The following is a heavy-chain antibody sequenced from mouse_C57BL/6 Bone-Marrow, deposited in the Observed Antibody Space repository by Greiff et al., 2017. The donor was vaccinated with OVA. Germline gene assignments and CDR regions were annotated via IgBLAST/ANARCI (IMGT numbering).Heavy chain of an antibody. CDR2: IYPGSGNT. J-gene: IGHJ2*01. CDR3: ARPFDY. Sequence: VKVVESGAELVRPGASVKLSCKASGYTFTDYYINWVKQRPGQGLEWIARIYPGSGNTYYNEKFKGKATLTAEKSSSPAYMQLSSLTSEDSAVSFCARPFDYWVQGTTLTVSS. V-gene: IGHV1-76*01. CDR1: GYTFTDYY.